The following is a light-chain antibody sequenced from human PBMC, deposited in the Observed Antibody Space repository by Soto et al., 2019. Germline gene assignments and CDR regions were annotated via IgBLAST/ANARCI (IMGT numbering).Light chain of an antibody. CDR1: SSDVGGYNY. CDR3: SSYAGSNSYV. Sequence: QSALAQPPSASGSPGQSVAISCTGTSSDVGGYNYVSWYQQHPGKAPKLMIYEVNKRPSGVPDRFSGSKSGNTASLTVSGLQAEDEADYYCSSYAGSNSYVFGTGTKVTAL. CDR2: EVN. V-gene: IGLV2-8*01. J-gene: IGLJ1*01.